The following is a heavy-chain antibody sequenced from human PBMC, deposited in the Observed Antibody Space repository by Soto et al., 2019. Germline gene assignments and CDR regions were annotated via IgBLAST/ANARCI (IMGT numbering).Heavy chain of an antibody. CDR1: GGSISSYY. CDR2: IYYSGST. D-gene: IGHD5-18*01. J-gene: IGHJ4*02. V-gene: IGHV4-59*08. CDR3: ARRYGSRFDY. Sequence: LSLTCTVSGGSISSYYWSWIRQPPGKGLEWIGYIYYSGSTNYNPSLKSRVTISVDTSKNQFSLKLSSVTAADTAVYYCARRYGSRFDYWGQGTLVTVSS.